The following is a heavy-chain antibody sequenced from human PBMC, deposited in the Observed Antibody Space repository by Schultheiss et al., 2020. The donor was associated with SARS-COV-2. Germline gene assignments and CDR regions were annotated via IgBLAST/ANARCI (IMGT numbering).Heavy chain of an antibody. V-gene: IGHV4-34*01. CDR3: ATPLGYCSGGGSCFPFKH. J-gene: IGHJ1*01. Sequence: SETLSLTCAVYGGSFSGYYWSWIRQPPGKGLEWIGEINHSGSTHYNPSLKSRVTISVDTSKNQFSLKLSSVTAADTAVYYCATPLGYCSGGGSCFPFKHWGQGTLVTVSS. CDR2: INHSGST. D-gene: IGHD2-15*01. CDR1: GGSFSGYY.